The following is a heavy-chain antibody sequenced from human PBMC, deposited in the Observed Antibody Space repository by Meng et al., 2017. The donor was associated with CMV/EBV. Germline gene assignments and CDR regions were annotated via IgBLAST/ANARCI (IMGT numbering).Heavy chain of an antibody. CDR3: TTDLSSGFDY. J-gene: IGHJ4*02. CDR1: GFTFSSYG. CDR2: IRYDGSNK. Sequence: GESLKISCAASGFTFSSYGMHWVRQAPGKGLEWVAFIRYDGSNKYYADSVKGRFTISRDNSKNTLYLQMNSLKTEDTAVYYCTTDLSSGFDYWGQGTLVTVSS. V-gene: IGHV3-30*02. D-gene: IGHD6-6*01.